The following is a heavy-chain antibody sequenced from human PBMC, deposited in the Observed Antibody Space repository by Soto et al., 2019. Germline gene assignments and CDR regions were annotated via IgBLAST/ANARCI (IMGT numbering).Heavy chain of an antibody. D-gene: IGHD6-13*01. V-gene: IGHV1-69*01. CDR1: GGTFSSYA. J-gene: IGHJ5*02. CDR2: IIPIFGTA. Sequence: QVQLVQSGAEVKKPGSSVKVSCKASGGTFSSYAISWVRQAPGQGLEWMGGIIPIFGTANYAQKFQGRVTITAEESTSTAYMELSSLRSEDTAVYYCAGAWSSSSWYSYNWFDPWGQGTLVTVSS. CDR3: AGAWSSSSWYSYNWFDP.